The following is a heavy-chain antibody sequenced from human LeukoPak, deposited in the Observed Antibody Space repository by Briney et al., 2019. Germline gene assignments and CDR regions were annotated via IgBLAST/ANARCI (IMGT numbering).Heavy chain of an antibody. J-gene: IGHJ3*02. CDR2: MNPDSGNT. Sequence: ASVKVSCKASGYSFTSYDINWARQATGQGLEWMGWMNPDSGNTGYAQKYQGRVTITRNTSISTAYMELSSLRSEDTAVYYCARYCGGDCYHVFDIWGQGTMVTVSS. D-gene: IGHD2-21*01. CDR1: GYSFTSYD. V-gene: IGHV1-8*03. CDR3: ARYCGGDCYHVFDI.